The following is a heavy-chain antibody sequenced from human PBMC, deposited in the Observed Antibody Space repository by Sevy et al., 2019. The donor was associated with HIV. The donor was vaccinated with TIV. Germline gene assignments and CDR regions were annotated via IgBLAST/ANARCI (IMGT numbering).Heavy chain of an antibody. V-gene: IGHV1-18*01. J-gene: IGHJ6*02. Sequence: ASVKVSCKASGYTFTSYGISWVRQAPGQGLEWMGWISAYNGNTNYAQKLQGRVTMTTDTSTSTAYMELRSLRSDDTAVYYCARDRSGYFYYGMDVWGQGTTVTVSS. D-gene: IGHD3-10*01. CDR3: ARDRSGYFYYGMDV. CDR1: GYTFTSYG. CDR2: ISAYNGNT.